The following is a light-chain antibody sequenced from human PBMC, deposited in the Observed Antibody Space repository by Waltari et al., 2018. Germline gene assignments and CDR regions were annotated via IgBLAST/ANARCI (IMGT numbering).Light chain of an antibody. CDR1: QSVSRA. CDR2: GAS. Sequence: EIVLTQSPGSLSSSPGESVNLSCRASQSVSRALAWYQQKPGQAPRLLIFGASNRATGIPDRFSGSGSETDFSLTISRLEPEDFAVYYCQHYVRLPATFGRGTKVEIK. J-gene: IGKJ1*01. V-gene: IGKV3-20*01. CDR3: QHYVRLPAT.